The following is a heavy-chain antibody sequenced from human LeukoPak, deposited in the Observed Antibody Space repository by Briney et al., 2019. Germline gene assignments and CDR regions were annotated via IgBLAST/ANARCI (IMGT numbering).Heavy chain of an antibody. CDR1: GYTFTSYA. J-gene: IGHJ6*03. D-gene: IGHD6-13*01. CDR2: INTNTGNP. Sequence: ASVKISCKASGYTFTSYAMNWVRQAPGQGLEWMGWINTNTGNPTYAQGLTGRFVFSLDTSVSTAYLQISSLKAEDTAVYYCARVIGSSWYGNYYYMDVWGKGTTVTVSS. CDR3: ARVIGSSWYGNYYYMDV. V-gene: IGHV7-4-1*02.